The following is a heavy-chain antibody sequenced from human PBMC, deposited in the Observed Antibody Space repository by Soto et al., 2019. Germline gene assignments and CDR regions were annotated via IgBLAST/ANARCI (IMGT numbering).Heavy chain of an antibody. Sequence: EVQLLESGGGLVQPGGSLRLSCAASGFTFSSYAMSWVRQAPGKGLEWVSAISGSGGSTDYADSVKGRFTISRDNSKNTLYLQMNSLRAEDTAVYYCAKFGLWERELPHFDYWGQGTLVTVSS. D-gene: IGHD1-26*01. J-gene: IGHJ4*02. CDR3: AKFGLWERELPHFDY. CDR2: ISGSGGST. CDR1: GFTFSSYA. V-gene: IGHV3-23*01.